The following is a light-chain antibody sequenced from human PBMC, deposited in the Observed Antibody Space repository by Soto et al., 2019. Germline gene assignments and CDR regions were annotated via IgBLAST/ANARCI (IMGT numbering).Light chain of an antibody. CDR3: CSYAGSYSWV. J-gene: IGLJ3*02. Sequence: QSVLTQPRSVSGSPGQSVTISCTGTSSDIGTYKYVSWYQQNPGKGPKVMIYDVSKRPSGVPDRFSGSKSGDTASLTISGLQAEDEADYYCCSYAGSYSWVFGGGTSSPS. CDR1: SSDIGTYKY. V-gene: IGLV2-11*01. CDR2: DVS.